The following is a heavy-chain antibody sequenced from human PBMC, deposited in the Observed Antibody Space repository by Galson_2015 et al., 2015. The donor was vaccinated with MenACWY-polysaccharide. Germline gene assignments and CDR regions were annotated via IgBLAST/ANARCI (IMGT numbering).Heavy chain of an antibody. CDR2: IKSDGSTT. D-gene: IGHD4-23*01. CDR1: GFTFSNYW. CDR3: ANSISGGKLEY. Sequence: SLRLSCAASGFTFSNYWMHWVRQAPGEGLVWVSRIKSDGSTTNNADSVKGRFIISRDNAKNTLYLEMNSLRAEDTAAYYCANSISGGKLEYWGQGSLVTVSS. J-gene: IGHJ4*02. V-gene: IGHV3-74*01.